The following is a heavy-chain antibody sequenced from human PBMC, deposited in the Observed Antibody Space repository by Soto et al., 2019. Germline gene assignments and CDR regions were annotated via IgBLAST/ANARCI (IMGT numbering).Heavy chain of an antibody. CDR3: AREGYYDSSGGTFDY. CDR2: IWYDGSNK. J-gene: IGHJ4*02. Sequence: QVQLVESGGGVVQPGRSLRLSCAASGFTFSSYGMHWVRQAPGKGLEWVAVIWYDGSNKYYADSVKGRFTISRDNSKNTLYLQMNSLRAEDTAVYYCAREGYYDSSGGTFDYWGQGTLVTVSS. D-gene: IGHD3-22*01. V-gene: IGHV3-33*01. CDR1: GFTFSSYG.